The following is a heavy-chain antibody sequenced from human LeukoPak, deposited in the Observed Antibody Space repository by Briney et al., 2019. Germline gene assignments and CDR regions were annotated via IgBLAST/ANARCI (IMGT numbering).Heavy chain of an antibody. V-gene: IGHV4-59*01. CDR2: IYYSGST. D-gene: IGHD1-26*01. Sequence: SETLSLTCTVSGGSISSYYWSWIRQPPGKGLEWIGYIYYSGSTNYNPSLKSRVTISVDTSKNQFSLKLSSVTAADTAVYYCASSRRWELLSHDAFDIWGQGTMVTVSS. CDR3: ASSRRWELLSHDAFDI. J-gene: IGHJ3*02. CDR1: GGSISSYY.